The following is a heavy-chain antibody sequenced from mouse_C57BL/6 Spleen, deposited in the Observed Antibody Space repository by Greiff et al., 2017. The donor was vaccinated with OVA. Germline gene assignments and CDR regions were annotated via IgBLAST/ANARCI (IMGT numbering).Heavy chain of an antibody. J-gene: IGHJ2*01. D-gene: IGHD4-1*01. CDR2: IYPRDGST. CDR3: ASWDPFDY. CDR1: GYTFTSYD. V-gene: IGHV1-85*01. Sequence: VQGVESGPELVKPGASVKLSCKASGYTFTSYDINWVKQRPGQGLEWIGWIYPRDGSTKYNEKFKGKATLTVDTSSSTAYMELHSLTSEDSAVYFCASWDPFDYWGKGTTLTVSS.